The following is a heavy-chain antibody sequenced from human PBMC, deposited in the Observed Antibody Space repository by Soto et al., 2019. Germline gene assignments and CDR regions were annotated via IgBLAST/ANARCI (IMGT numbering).Heavy chain of an antibody. CDR3: ARDLTGSISWDYYYGMDV. V-gene: IGHV3-30-3*01. Sequence: GGSLRLSCAASGFTFSTYAMHWVRQAPGKGLEWVTVISYDGSNKFYVDSVKGRFTISRDNSKNTLYLQMNSLRGEDTAVYYCARDLTGSISWDYYYGMDVWGQGTTVTVSS. CDR2: ISYDGSNK. CDR1: GFTFSTYA. J-gene: IGHJ6*02. D-gene: IGHD6-13*01.